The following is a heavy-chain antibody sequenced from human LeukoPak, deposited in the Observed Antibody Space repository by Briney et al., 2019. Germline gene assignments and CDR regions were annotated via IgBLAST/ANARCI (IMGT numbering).Heavy chain of an antibody. CDR1: GGSFSGYY. V-gene: IGHV4-34*01. CDR2: ISYSGST. J-gene: IGHJ4*02. CDR3: ASRDYNILTGSNDY. Sequence: SETLSLTCAVYGGSFSGYYWSWLRQPPGKGLEWIGEISYSGSTNYNPSLKSRATISVDTSKNQFSLKLSSVTAADTAVYYCASRDYNILTGSNDYWGQGTLVTVSS. D-gene: IGHD3-9*01.